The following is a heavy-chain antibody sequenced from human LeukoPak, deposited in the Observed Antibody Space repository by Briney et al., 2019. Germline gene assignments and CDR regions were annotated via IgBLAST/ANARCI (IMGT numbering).Heavy chain of an antibody. V-gene: IGHV3-48*04. D-gene: IGHD2-15*01. Sequence: GGSLRLSCAASGFTFSSYSMNWVRQAPGKGLEWVSYISSSSSTIYYADSVKGRFTISRDNAKNSLYLQMNSLRAEDTAVYYCAREGGGGYCSGGSCSLRPYYYYYGMDVWGQGTTVTVSS. CDR2: ISSSSSTI. CDR1: GFTFSSYS. J-gene: IGHJ6*02. CDR3: AREGGGGYCSGGSCSLRPYYYYYGMDV.